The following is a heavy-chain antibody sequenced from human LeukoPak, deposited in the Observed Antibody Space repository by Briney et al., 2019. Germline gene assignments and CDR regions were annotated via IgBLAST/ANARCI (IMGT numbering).Heavy chain of an antibody. Sequence: PSETLSLTCTVSGGSISSGGYYWSWTRQHPGKGLEWIGYIYYSGSTYYNPSLKSRVTISVDTSKNQFSLKLSSVTAADTAVYYCARGVVYALFDYWGQGTLVTVSS. D-gene: IGHD2-8*02. J-gene: IGHJ4*02. CDR2: IYYSGST. CDR1: GGSISSGGYY. CDR3: ARGVVYALFDY. V-gene: IGHV4-31*03.